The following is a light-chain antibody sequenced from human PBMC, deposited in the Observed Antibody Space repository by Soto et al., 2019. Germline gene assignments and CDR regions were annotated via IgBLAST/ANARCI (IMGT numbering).Light chain of an antibody. CDR2: GAS. V-gene: IGKV3-20*01. CDR3: HQYGSSSWT. J-gene: IGKJ1*01. CDR1: QSVSSSY. Sequence: EVGLTQSPGTLSLSKGERATLSCRASQSVSSSYLAWYQQKPGQAPRLLIYGASSRATGIPDRFSGSGSGTDFTLTISRLEPEDFAVYYCHQYGSSSWTFGQGTKVDIK.